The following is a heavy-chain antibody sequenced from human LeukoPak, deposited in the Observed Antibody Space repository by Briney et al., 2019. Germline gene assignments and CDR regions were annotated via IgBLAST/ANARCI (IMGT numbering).Heavy chain of an antibody. J-gene: IGHJ3*02. Sequence: ASVKVSCKASGYTFTSYGISWVRQAPGQGLEWMGWISAYNGNTDYAQKLQGRVTMTTDTSTNTAYMEVRSLRSDDTAVYYCAREAPVAAGSDAFDIWGQGTMVTVSS. CDR3: AREAPVAAGSDAFDI. CDR1: GYTFTSYG. V-gene: IGHV1-18*01. D-gene: IGHD6-19*01. CDR2: ISAYNGNT.